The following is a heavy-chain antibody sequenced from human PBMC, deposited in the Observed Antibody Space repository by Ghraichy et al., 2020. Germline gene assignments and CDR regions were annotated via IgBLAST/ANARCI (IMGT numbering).Heavy chain of an antibody. CDR2: INTNTGKP. D-gene: IGHD3-10*01. V-gene: IGHV7-4-1*02. J-gene: IGHJ6*02. Sequence: ASVKVSYKASGYTFTSYAINWVRQAPGQGLEWMGWINTNTGKPTYAQGFTGRFVFSLDTSVSTAYLRISYLEAEDTAIYYCARDPGAKHYGMDVWGQGSTVTVSS. CDR3: ARDPGAKHYGMDV. CDR1: GYTFTSYA.